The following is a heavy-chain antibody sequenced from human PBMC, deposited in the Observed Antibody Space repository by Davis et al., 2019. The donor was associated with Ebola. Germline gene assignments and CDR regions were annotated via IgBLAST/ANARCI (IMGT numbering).Heavy chain of an antibody. V-gene: IGHV3-33*01. CDR2: IWYDGFNK. J-gene: IGHJ4*02. CDR3: ARDNTEYCTTSSCYGAGY. Sequence: PGGSLRLSCAASAFTFSSYGMHWVRQAPGRGLEWVAVIWYDGFNKYYADSVKGRFTISRDNSKNTLYLQMNSLRAEDTAVYYCARDNTEYCTTSSCYGAGYWGQGTLVTVSS. D-gene: IGHD2-2*01. CDR1: AFTFSSYG.